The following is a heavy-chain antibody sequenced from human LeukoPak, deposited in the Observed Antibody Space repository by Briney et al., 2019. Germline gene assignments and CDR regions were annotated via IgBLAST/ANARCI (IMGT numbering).Heavy chain of an antibody. Sequence: ASVKVSFTASGYTFTSYYMHWVRQAPGQGLEWMGIINPSGGSTSYAQKFQGRVTMTRDTSTSTVYMELSSLRSEDTAVYYCARGVPSSTSSLDGMDVWGQGTTVTVSS. D-gene: IGHD2-2*01. CDR1: GYTFTSYY. V-gene: IGHV1-46*01. J-gene: IGHJ6*02. CDR2: INPSGGST. CDR3: ARGVPSSTSSLDGMDV.